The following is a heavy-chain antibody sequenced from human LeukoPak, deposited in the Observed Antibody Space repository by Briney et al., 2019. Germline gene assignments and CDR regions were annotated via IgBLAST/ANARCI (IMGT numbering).Heavy chain of an antibody. Sequence: GASVKVSCKVSGYTLTELSMHWVRQAPGKGLEWMGGFDPEDGETIYAQKFQGRVTMTEDTSTDTAYMELSSLRSEDTAVYYCATVGYCSGGSCYSGLKYWGQGTLVTVSS. V-gene: IGHV1-24*01. CDR2: FDPEDGET. CDR3: ATVGYCSGGSCYSGLKY. CDR1: GYTLTELS. D-gene: IGHD2-15*01. J-gene: IGHJ4*02.